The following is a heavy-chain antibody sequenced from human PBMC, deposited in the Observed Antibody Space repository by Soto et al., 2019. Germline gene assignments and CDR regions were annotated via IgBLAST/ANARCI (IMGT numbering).Heavy chain of an antibody. CDR2: IWEDGSEE. J-gene: IGHJ4*02. D-gene: IGHD3-10*02. V-gene: IGHV3-33*01. CDR1: GFIFSNSL. Sequence: QVQLVESGGGVVQPGRSLRLSCAASGFIFSNSLMHWVRQAPGKGLEWVAVIWEDGSEEYYADSVKGRFTISRDNSMNTLYLQMDRLRGDDMAIYYCAREPEGSVFGLDSWGQGTLVTVSS. CDR3: AREPEGSVFGLDS.